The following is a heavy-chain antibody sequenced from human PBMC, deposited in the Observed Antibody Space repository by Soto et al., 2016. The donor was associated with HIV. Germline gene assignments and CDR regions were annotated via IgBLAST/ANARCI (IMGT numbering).Heavy chain of an antibody. D-gene: IGHD3-22*01. J-gene: IGHJ3*02. Sequence: EVQLLESGGGLVQPGGSLRLSCAASGFTFSSYAMSWVRQAPGKGLEWVSAISGSGGSTYYADSVKGRFTISRDNSKNTLYLQMNSLRAEDTAVYYCAKEAYYYDSPDDRAFDIWGQGTMVTVSS. CDR2: ISGSGGST. CDR1: GFTFSSYA. CDR3: AKEAYYYDSPDDRAFDI. V-gene: IGHV3-23*01.